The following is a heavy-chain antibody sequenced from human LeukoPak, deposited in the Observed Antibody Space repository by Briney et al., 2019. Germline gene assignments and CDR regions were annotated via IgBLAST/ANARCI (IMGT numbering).Heavy chain of an antibody. Sequence: SETLSLTCAVYGGSFSGYYWSWIRQPPGKGLEWIGEINHSGCTNYNPSLKSRVTISVDTSKNQFSLKLSSVTAADTAVYYCARGPSVDVWSKGTTVTVSS. CDR2: INHSGCT. J-gene: IGHJ6*04. CDR3: ARGPSVDV. CDR1: GGSFSGYY. V-gene: IGHV4-34*01.